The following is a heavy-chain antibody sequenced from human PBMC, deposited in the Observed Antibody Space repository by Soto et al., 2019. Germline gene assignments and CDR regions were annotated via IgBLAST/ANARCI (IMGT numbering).Heavy chain of an antibody. D-gene: IGHD6-19*01. Sequence: EVQLVESGGALVQPGGSLRLSCAASGFTFNNYNMNWVRQAPGEGLEWVSYISSSTIYYADSVKGRFTISRDNAKNSLYLQMNSLRAEDTAVYYCAREGSDWYNWFDPWGQGTLVTVSS. CDR2: ISSSTI. CDR3: AREGSDWYNWFDP. CDR1: GFTFNNYN. V-gene: IGHV3-48*01. J-gene: IGHJ5*02.